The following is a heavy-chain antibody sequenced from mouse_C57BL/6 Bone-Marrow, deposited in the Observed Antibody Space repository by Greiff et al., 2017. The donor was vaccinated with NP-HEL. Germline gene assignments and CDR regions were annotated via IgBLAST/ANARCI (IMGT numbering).Heavy chain of an antibody. CDR1: GYTFTSYN. J-gene: IGHJ3*01. CDR2: IYPGNGDT. Sequence: LQQSGAELVRPGASVKMSCKASGYTFTSYNMHWVKQTPRQGLEWIGAIYPGNGDTSYNQKFKGKATLTVDKSSSTAYMQLSSLTSEDSAVYFCARERFNFYYDGSSSPWFAYWGQGTLVTVSA. V-gene: IGHV1-12*01. D-gene: IGHD1-1*01. CDR3: ARERFNFYYDGSSSPWFAY.